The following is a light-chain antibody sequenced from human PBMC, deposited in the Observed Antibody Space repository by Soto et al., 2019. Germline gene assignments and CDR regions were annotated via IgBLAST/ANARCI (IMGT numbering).Light chain of an antibody. CDR1: QNITSY. V-gene: IGKV1-39*01. CDR2: YTS. J-gene: IGKJ1*01. CDR3: QQSFNTRT. Sequence: DIQMTQSPSSLSASVGDRVTITCRASQNITSYLNWYQQKPGRAPKLLIYYTSTLQSGVPSRFRGTGSGTDFSLSISSLQREDFATYYCQQSFNTRTFGQGTKVDIK.